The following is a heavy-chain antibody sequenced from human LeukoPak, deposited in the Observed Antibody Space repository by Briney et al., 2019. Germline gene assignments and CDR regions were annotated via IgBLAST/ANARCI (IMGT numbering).Heavy chain of an antibody. CDR3: ARSRQGYYDSSGYYYY. CDR1: GYTFTSYY. V-gene: IGHV1-46*01. D-gene: IGHD3-22*01. Sequence: GASVKVSCKASGYTFTSYYMHWVRQAPGQGLEWMGIINPSGGSTSYAQKFQGRVTMTRDMSTSTVYMELSSLRSEDTAVYYCARSRQGYYDSSGYYYYWGQGTLVTVSS. CDR2: INPSGGST. J-gene: IGHJ4*02.